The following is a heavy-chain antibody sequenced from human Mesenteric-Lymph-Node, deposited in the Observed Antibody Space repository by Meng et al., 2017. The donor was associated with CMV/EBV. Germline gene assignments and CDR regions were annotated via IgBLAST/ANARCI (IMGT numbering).Heavy chain of an antibody. CDR1: GGSISSYY. Sequence: SETLSLTCTVSGGSISSYYWSWIRQPPGKGLEWIGYIYYSGTTNYNPSLKSRVTISVDTSKSQFSLKLSSVTAADTAVYYCARRARLHSSSCIDYWGQGTLVTVSS. D-gene: IGHD6-13*01. J-gene: IGHJ4*02. CDR3: ARRARLHSSSCIDY. V-gene: IGHV4-59*12. CDR2: IYYSGTT.